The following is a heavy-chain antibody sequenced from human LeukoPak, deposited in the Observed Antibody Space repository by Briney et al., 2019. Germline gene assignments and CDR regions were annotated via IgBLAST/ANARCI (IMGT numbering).Heavy chain of an antibody. Sequence: GASVKVSCKASGGTFSSYAISWVRQAPGQGLEWMGGIIPIFGTANYAQKFQGRVTITADESTSTAYMELSSLRSEDTAVYYCARPRYGSSWFPYYYYGMDVWGQGTTVTVSS. V-gene: IGHV1-69*13. CDR2: IIPIFGTA. D-gene: IGHD6-13*01. J-gene: IGHJ6*02. CDR3: ARPRYGSSWFPYYYYGMDV. CDR1: GGTFSSYA.